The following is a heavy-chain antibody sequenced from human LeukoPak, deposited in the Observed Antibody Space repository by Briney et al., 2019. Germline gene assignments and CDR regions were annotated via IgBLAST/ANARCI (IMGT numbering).Heavy chain of an antibody. D-gene: IGHD2-15*01. Sequence: GESLKISCKGSGYTFATYWIGWVRQMPGKGLEWMGIIYPGDSDTRYSPSFQGQVNISVETSMSTDYLQCRSLRASDTAMYYCARTISIGSCSGGNCYSDYWGQGTLVNVSS. CDR3: ARTISIGSCSGGNCYSDY. J-gene: IGHJ4*02. V-gene: IGHV5-51*01. CDR1: GYTFATYW. CDR2: IYPGDSDT.